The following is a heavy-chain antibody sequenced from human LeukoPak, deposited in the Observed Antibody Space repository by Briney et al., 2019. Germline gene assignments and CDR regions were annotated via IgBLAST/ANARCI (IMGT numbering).Heavy chain of an antibody. D-gene: IGHD1-26*01. CDR3: ARSTRRLWDLRVGATRDPYYFDY. CDR2: IYYSGST. CDR1: GGSISSYY. Sequence: SETLSLTCTVSGGSISSYYWSWIRQPPGKGLEWIGYIYYSGSTNYNPSLKSRVTISVDTSKNQFSLKLSSVTAADTAVYYCARSTRRLWDLRVGATRDPYYFDYWGQGTPVTVSS. J-gene: IGHJ4*02. V-gene: IGHV4-59*01.